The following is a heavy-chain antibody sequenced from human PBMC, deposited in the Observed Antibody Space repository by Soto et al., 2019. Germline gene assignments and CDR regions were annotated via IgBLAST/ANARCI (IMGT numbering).Heavy chain of an antibody. J-gene: IGHJ4*02. CDR1: GGSFSGYY. Sequence: SETLSLTCAVYGGSFSGYYWSWIRQPPGKGLECIGDINHSGSTNYNPSLKSRVTISLDTSKNQFSLKLSSVTAADTAVYYCARKARGFPDYFDYWGQGNLVTVSS. CDR2: INHSGST. D-gene: IGHD3-10*01. CDR3: ARKARGFPDYFDY. V-gene: IGHV4-34*01.